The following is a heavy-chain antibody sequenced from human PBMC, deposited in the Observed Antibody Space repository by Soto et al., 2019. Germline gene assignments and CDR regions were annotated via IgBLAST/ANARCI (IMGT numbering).Heavy chain of an antibody. CDR3: AREGAHSTGWYDYFDQ. D-gene: IGHD6-13*01. CDR2: ISTYNGNT. Sequence: QVQLVQSGGEVKKPGASVNISCKATGYTFISYSITWVRQAPGQGLEWMGWISTYNGNTKYAQSLQGRVTLTRATSTNTAFMELRGLRSDDTAIYYCAREGAHSTGWYDYFDQWGQGTLVAVSS. CDR1: GYTFISYS. V-gene: IGHV1-18*04. J-gene: IGHJ4*02.